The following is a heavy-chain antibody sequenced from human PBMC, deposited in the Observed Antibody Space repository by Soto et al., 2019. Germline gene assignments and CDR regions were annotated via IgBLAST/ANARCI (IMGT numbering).Heavy chain of an antibody. CDR2: INHSGNT. J-gene: IGHJ4*02. D-gene: IGHD1-26*01. CDR1: GKSISGYY. Sequence: QVQLQQWGAGLLKPSETLSLTCAVYGKSISGYYWSWIRQPPGKALEWIGEINHSGNTNYNPSLKSRVNILVVTSKNQLFLNLSSVTAADTAMYYCARHHVRGRTIAGAAEFWGQGTLVTVSS. CDR3: ARHHVRGRTIAGAAEF. V-gene: IGHV4-34*01.